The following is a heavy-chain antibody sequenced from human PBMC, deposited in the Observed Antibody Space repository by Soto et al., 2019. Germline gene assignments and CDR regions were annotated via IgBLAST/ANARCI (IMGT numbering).Heavy chain of an antibody. CDR2: IIPIFGTA. D-gene: IGHD3-3*01. CDR3: ARDGVGVTIFGVVNYYYYGMDV. CDR1: GGTFSSYA. J-gene: IGHJ6*02. V-gene: IGHV1-69*01. Sequence: KVSCKASGGTFSSYAISWVRQAPGQGLEWMGGIIPIFGTANYAQKFQGRVTITADESTSTAYMELSSLRSEDTAVYYCARDGVGVTIFGVVNYYYYGMDVWGQGTTVTVSS.